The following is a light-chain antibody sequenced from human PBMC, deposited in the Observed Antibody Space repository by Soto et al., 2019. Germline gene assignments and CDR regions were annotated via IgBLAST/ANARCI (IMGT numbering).Light chain of an antibody. CDR3: QHPYA. J-gene: IGKJ1*01. V-gene: IGKV1-5*03. CDR1: QSTSTW. CDR2: EAP. Sequence: DIQMTQSPSTLSASVGDRVTITCRASQSTSTWLAWYQQRPWKTPKLLISEAPKLESGVPSRFSGSGSGTEFTLTISSLQPDDFATYYCQHPYAFGQGTKVEIK.